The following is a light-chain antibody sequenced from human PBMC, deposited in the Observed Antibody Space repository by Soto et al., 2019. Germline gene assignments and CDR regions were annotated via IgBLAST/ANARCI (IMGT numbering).Light chain of an antibody. Sequence: EIVLTQSPATLSLSPGETATLSCRASQSVSSSYLAWYQQRPGQAPRLLVYETSRRAAGIPDNISGSGSGTEFTLTISRLEPEDFAVYYCQQYGSSSWTFGQGTKVEI. CDR3: QQYGSSSWT. J-gene: IGKJ1*01. CDR1: QSVSSSY. CDR2: ETS. V-gene: IGKV3-20*01.